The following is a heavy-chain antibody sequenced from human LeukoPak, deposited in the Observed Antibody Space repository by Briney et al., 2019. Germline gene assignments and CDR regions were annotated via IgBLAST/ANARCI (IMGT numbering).Heavy chain of an antibody. CDR2: ITAIFRTT. CDR1: GGTFNSYA. J-gene: IGHJ4*02. V-gene: IGHV1-69*13. Sequence: ASVKVSCKDSGGTFNSYAISWVRQAPGQGLEWMGGITAIFRTTNYAQEFQGRVTITADESMSTVYMELSSLRSEDTAVYYCARHSGYHSTMYLDYWGQGSLVTVSS. D-gene: IGHD3-22*01. CDR3: ARHSGYHSTMYLDY.